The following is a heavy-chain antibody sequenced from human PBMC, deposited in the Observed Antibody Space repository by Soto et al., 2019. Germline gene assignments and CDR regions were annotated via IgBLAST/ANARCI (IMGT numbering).Heavy chain of an antibody. CDR2: INHSGST. D-gene: IGHD2-2*01. J-gene: IGHJ5*02. V-gene: IGHV4-34*01. Sequence: QVQLQQWGAGLLKPSETLSLTCAVYGGSFSGYYWSWIRQPPGKGLEWIGEINHSGSTNYNPSLKSRVTISDDTSKNQCSLKLCSVTAAHTAVYYCARRYCSSTSYYSGRLDPWGQGTLVTVSS. CDR1: GGSFSGYY. CDR3: ARRYCSSTSYYSGRLDP.